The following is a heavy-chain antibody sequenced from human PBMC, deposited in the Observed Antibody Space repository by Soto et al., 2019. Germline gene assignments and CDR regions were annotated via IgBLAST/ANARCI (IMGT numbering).Heavy chain of an antibody. J-gene: IGHJ6*02. Sequence: SQTLSLTCAISGDSVSSNSAAWNWIRQSPSRGLEWLGRTYYRSKWYNDYAVSVKSRITINPDTSKNQFSLQLNSVTPEDTAVYYCARTTLSPAAYYYYYYGMDVWGQGTTVTVSS. CDR3: ARTTLSPAAYYYYYYGMDV. CDR2: TYYRSKWYN. D-gene: IGHD1-1*01. V-gene: IGHV6-1*01. CDR1: GDSVSSNSAA.